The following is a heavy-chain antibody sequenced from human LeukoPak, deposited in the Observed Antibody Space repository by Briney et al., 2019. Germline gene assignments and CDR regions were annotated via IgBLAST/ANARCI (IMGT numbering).Heavy chain of an antibody. CDR3: ARIFGGVGVFDY. J-gene: IGHJ4*02. V-gene: IGHV3-21*01. D-gene: IGHD3-3*01. Sequence: GGSLRLSCAASGFTFSSYSMNWVRQAPGKGLEWVSSISSSSSYIYYADSVKGRFTISRDNAKNSLYLQMNSLRAEDTAVYYCARIFGGVGVFDYGGQGTLVTVSS. CDR2: ISSSSSYI. CDR1: GFTFSSYS.